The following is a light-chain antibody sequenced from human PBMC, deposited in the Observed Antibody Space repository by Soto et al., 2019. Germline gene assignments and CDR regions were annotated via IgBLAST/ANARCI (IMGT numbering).Light chain of an antibody. CDR3: QQYNTYPYT. CDR1: QDINNY. Sequence: DVQMTQSPSSLSASVGDRVTITCRASQDINNYLTWFQQKPGMAPKALIYAASSLHSGVPSKFSGSASGTDFTLNITSLQPEDFATYYCQQYNTYPYTFGQGTKLEIK. CDR2: AAS. J-gene: IGKJ2*01. V-gene: IGKV1-16*02.